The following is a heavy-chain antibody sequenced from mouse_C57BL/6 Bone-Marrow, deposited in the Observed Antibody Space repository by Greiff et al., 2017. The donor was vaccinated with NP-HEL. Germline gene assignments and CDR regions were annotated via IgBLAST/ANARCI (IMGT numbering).Heavy chain of an antibody. Sequence: VQLQQSGPELVKPGASVKIPCKASGYTFTDYNMDWVKQSHGKSLEWIGDINPNNGGTIYNQKFKGKATLTVDKSSSTAYMELRSLTSEDTAVYYCGITTVERWYFDVWGTGTTVTVSS. V-gene: IGHV1-18*01. CDR1: GYTFTDYN. CDR2: INPNNGGT. CDR3: GITTVERWYFDV. J-gene: IGHJ1*03. D-gene: IGHD1-1*01.